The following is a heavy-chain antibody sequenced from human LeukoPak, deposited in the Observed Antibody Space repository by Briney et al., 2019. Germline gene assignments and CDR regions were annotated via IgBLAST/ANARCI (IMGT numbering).Heavy chain of an antibody. CDR3: ASRYCSGGSCYLAYYFDY. CDR1: GGTFSSYA. CDR2: IIPIFGTA. V-gene: IGHV1-69*13. D-gene: IGHD2-15*01. Sequence: SVKVSCKASGGTFSSYAISWVRQAPGQGLEWMGGIIPIFGTANYAQKFQGRVTITADGSTSTAYMELSSLRSEDTAVYYCASRYCSGGSCYLAYYFDYWGQGTLVTVSS. J-gene: IGHJ4*02.